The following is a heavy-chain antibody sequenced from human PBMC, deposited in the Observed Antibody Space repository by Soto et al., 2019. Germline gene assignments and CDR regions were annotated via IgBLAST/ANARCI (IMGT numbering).Heavy chain of an antibody. CDR2: IYYSGST. J-gene: IGHJ5*02. D-gene: IGHD6-13*01. V-gene: IGHV4-31*03. Sequence: PSETLSLTCTVSGGSISSGGYYWSWIRQHPGKGLEWIGYIYYSGSTYYNPSLKSRVTISVDTSKNQFSLKLSSVTAADTAVYYCARFFREWQQTMNWFDPWGQGTLVTVSS. CDR1: GGSISSGGYY. CDR3: ARFFREWQQTMNWFDP.